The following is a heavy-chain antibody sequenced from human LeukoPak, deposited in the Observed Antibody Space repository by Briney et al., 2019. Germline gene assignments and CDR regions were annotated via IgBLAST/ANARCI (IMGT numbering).Heavy chain of an antibody. CDR1: GFTFSSHS. CDR3: AKDVKYQLPPGSWFDP. V-gene: IGHV3-48*01. Sequence: GGSLRLSCAASGFTFSSHSMNWVRQAPGKGLEWVSYISSSSDTIYYADSVKGRFTISRDNSKNTLYLQMNSLRAEDTAVYYCAKDVKYQLPPGSWFDPWGQGTLVTVSS. CDR2: ISSSSDTI. D-gene: IGHD2-2*01. J-gene: IGHJ5*02.